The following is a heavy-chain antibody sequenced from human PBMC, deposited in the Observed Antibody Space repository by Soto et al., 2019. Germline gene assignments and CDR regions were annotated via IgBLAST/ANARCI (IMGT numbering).Heavy chain of an antibody. CDR3: ARGYYYDSSGYYYFDY. CDR1: GYTFISYA. J-gene: IGHJ4*02. CDR2: INAGNGNT. Sequence: SVKVSCKASGYTFISYAMHWVRQAPGQRLEWMGWINAGNGNTKYSQNFQGRVIITRDTSASTAYMELSSLRSEDTAVYYCARGYYYDSSGYYYFDYWGQGTLVTSPQ. V-gene: IGHV1-3*01. D-gene: IGHD3-22*01.